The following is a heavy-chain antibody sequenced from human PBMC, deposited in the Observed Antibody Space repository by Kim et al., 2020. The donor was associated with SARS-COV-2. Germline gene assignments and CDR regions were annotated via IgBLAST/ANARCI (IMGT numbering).Heavy chain of an antibody. CDR3: ARDLRGGQQPVVLPSDY. CDR2: ISYDGSNK. V-gene: IGHV3-30-3*01. Sequence: GGSLRLSCAASGFTFSSYAMHWVRQAPGKGLEWVAVISYDGSNKYYADSVKGRFTISRDNSKNTLYLQMNSLRAEDTAVYYCARDLRGGQQPVVLPSDYWGQGTLVTVSS. J-gene: IGHJ4*02. CDR1: GFTFSSYA. D-gene: IGHD6-13*01.